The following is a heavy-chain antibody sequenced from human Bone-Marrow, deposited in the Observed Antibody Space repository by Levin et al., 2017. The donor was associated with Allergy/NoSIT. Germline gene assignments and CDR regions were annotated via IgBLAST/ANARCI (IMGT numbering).Heavy chain of an antibody. V-gene: IGHV3-49*04. J-gene: IGHJ4*02. CDR2: IRSISYGGTT. CDR1: GFTFGDFP. Sequence: PGGSLRLSCAASGFTFGDFPINWVRQAPGKGLEWVGFIRSISYGGTTEYAASVKGRFTISRDDSKSIAYLQMDSLKTEDTAIYYCTRQKYSAFWSGYSYWGQGILVTVS. D-gene: IGHD3-3*01. CDR3: TRQKYSAFWSGYSY.